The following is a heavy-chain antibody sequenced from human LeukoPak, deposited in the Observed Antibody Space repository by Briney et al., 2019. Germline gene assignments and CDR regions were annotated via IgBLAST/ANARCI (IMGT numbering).Heavy chain of an antibody. D-gene: IGHD2-15*01. CDR2: INHSGST. CDR3: ARSNIVVVVAATLRSKWFDP. Sequence: SETLSLTCAVYGGSFSGYYWSWIRQPPGKGLEWIGEINHSGSTNHNPSLKSRVTIPVDTSKNQFSLKLSSVTAADTAVYYCARSNIVVVVAATLRSKWFDPWGQGTLVTVSS. CDR1: GGSFSGYY. J-gene: IGHJ5*02. V-gene: IGHV4-34*01.